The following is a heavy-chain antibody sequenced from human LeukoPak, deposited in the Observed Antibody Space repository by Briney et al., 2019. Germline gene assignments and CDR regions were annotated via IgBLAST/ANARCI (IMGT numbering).Heavy chain of an antibody. D-gene: IGHD6-19*01. CDR1: GFTFSVAW. V-gene: IGHV3-15*01. CDR2: IKAKTDGGTT. CDR3: STAVANTNGWYSYFDY. J-gene: IGHJ4*02. Sequence: GGSLRLSCAASGFTFSVAWLSWVRQAPGKGLEWFGRIKAKTDGGTTDYPAPVRGTFTISRDDSKNTLYLQLNSMKTEDTAVYYCSTAVANTNGWYSYFDYWGQGTLVTVSS.